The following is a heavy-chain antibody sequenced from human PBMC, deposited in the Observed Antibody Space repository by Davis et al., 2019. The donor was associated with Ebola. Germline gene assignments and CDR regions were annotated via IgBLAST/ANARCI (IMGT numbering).Heavy chain of an antibody. Sequence: SETLSLTCTVSGGSISSYYWSWIRQPPGKGLEWIGYIYHSGSTYYNPSLKSRVTISVDRSKNHFSLKLSSVTAADTAVYYCARGWDVWGQGTTVTVSS. CDR1: GGSISSYY. J-gene: IGHJ6*02. CDR3: ARGWDV. CDR2: IYHSGST. V-gene: IGHV4-59*12.